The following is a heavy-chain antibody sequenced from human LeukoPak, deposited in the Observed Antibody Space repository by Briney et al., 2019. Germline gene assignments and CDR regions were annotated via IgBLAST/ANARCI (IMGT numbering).Heavy chain of an antibody. D-gene: IGHD6-13*01. J-gene: IGHJ4*02. CDR1: GYTFTSYG. CDR3: ARDRLIAAAEPFDY. CDR2: ISAYNDNT. Sequence: GASVKVSCKASGYTFTSYGISWVRQAPGQGLEWMGWISAYNDNTNYAQKLQGRVTMTTDTSTSTAYMELRSLRSDDTAVYYCARDRLIAAAEPFDYWGQGTLVTVSS. V-gene: IGHV1-18*01.